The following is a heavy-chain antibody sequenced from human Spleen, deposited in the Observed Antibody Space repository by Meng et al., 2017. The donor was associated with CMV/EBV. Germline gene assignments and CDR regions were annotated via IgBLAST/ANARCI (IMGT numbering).Heavy chain of an antibody. CDR1: GFTASNYY. V-gene: IGHV3-53*01. CDR3: ARQSGYYTFYYYDY. J-gene: IGHJ4*02. D-gene: IGHD3-3*01. CDR2: VYNTGNT. Sequence: GESLKISCAASGFTASNYYMSWVRQAPGKGLEWVSIVYNTGNTQYADSVKGRFTISRDDSKNTLYLLMNSLRAEDTAVYYCARQSGYYTFYYYDYWGQGALVTVSS.